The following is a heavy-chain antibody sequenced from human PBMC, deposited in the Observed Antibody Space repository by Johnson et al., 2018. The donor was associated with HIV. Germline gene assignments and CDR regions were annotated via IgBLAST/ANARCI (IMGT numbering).Heavy chain of an antibody. D-gene: IGHD4-23*01. CDR3: AKDRRSFYGGKAADVFDI. V-gene: IGHV3-13*01. Sequence: EVQLVESGGGLVQPGGSLRLSCAASGFTFSSYDMHWVRQATGKGLEWVSAIGTAGDTYYPGSVTGRFTISRENAKNSLYLKMNSLRGEDTAVYYCAKDRRSFYGGKAADVFDIWGQGTMVTVSS. J-gene: IGHJ3*02. CDR2: IGTAGDT. CDR1: GFTFSSYD.